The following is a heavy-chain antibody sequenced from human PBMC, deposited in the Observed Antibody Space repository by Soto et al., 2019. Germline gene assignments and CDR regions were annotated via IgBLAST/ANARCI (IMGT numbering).Heavy chain of an antibody. CDR2: INPSSGDT. J-gene: IGHJ5*01. V-gene: IGHV1-2*02. D-gene: IGHD2-2*01. CDR1: GYIFTDYY. CDR3: ARPYCSSNSCHNWFDS. Sequence: GASVKVSCKASGYIFTDYYINWVRQAPGQGPELMGWINPSSGDTNYAQKFQGRVTMTTNTSISTVYMGLSRLRYEDTAVYYCARPYCSSNSCHNWFDSWGQGTLVTVSS.